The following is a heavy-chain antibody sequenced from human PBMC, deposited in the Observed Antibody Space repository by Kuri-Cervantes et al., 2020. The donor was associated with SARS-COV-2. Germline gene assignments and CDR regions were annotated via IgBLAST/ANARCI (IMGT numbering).Heavy chain of an antibody. CDR2: IDSSGSYI. V-gene: IGHV3-21*01. D-gene: IGHD2-2*01. Sequence: GGSLRLSCAASRFTFSSNIMNWVRQAPGRGLEWVSVIDSSGSYIYYADAVKGRFTISRDNTNNSLHLKMNSLRAEDTAVYYCAGEQNDIVVVPAATYCYYGMDFWGQGTLVTVSS. CDR3: AGEQNDIVVVPAATYCYYGMDF. J-gene: IGHJ6*02. CDR1: RFTFSSNI.